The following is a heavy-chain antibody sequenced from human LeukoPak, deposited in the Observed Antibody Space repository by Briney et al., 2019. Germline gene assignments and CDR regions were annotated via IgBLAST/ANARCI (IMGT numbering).Heavy chain of an antibody. J-gene: IGHJ5*02. CDR3: ARGPETDYYDSSGWDNWFDP. CDR2: IYYSGST. CDR1: GGSISSGGYY. V-gene: IGHV4-31*03. D-gene: IGHD3-22*01. Sequence: SQTLSLTCTVSGGSISSGGYYWSWIRQHPGKGLEWIGYIYYSGSTYYNPSLKSRVTISVDTSKNQFSLKLSSVTAADTAVYYCARGPETDYYDSSGWDNWFDPWGQGTLVTVSS.